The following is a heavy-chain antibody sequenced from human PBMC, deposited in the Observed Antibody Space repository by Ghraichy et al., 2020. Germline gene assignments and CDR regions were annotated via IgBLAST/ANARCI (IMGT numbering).Heavy chain of an antibody. CDR3: ACGGYVTHSDY. CDR2: INSDGSST. J-gene: IGHJ4*02. V-gene: IGHV3-74*01. D-gene: IGHD5-12*01. Sequence: GGSLRLSCAASGFTFSSYWMHWVRQAPGKGLVWVSRINSDGSSTSYADSVKGRFTISRDNAKNMLYLQMNSLRAEDTAVYYCACGGYVTHSDYWGQGTLVTVSS. CDR1: GFTFSSYW.